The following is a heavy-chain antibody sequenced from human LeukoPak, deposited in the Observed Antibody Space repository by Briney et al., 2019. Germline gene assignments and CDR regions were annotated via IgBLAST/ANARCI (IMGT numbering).Heavy chain of an antibody. CDR2: IKSKTDGGTT. CDR1: GFTFSNAW. J-gene: IGHJ4*02. D-gene: IGHD3-10*01. CDR3: TTAPLLWFGELSNPGDY. Sequence: GGSLRLSCAASGFTFSNAWMSWVRQAPGKGLEWVGRIKSKTDGGTTDYAAPVKGRFTISRDDSKNTLYLQMNSLKTEYTAVYYCTTAPLLWFGELSNPGDYWGQGTLVTVSS. V-gene: IGHV3-15*01.